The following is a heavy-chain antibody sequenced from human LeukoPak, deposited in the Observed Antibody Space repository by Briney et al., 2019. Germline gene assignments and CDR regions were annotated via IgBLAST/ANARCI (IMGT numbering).Heavy chain of an antibody. CDR2: IKQSGST. J-gene: IGHJ3*02. V-gene: IGHV4-34*01. CDR3: ARHRGKVVVPAAIRGAFDI. Sequence: SDTLSLTCAVYGGSFSGYYWSGIRQPPGKGLEWIGEIKQSGSTNYNPSLKGRVTISVDTSKDQVSLKLSSVTAAATAVYYCARHRGKVVVPAAIRGAFDIWGQGTMVTVSS. D-gene: IGHD2-2*01. CDR1: GGSFSGYY.